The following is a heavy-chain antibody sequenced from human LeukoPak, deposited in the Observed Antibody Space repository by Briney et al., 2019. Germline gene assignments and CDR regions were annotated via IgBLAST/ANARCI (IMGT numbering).Heavy chain of an antibody. J-gene: IGHJ3*02. CDR3: ARVGYDSASDAFDI. Sequence: GASVKVSCKASGYTFTGYYMHWVRQAPGQGREWMGWINPNSGGTNYAQKFQGRVTMTRDTSISTAYMELSRLRSDDTAVYYCARVGYDSASDAFDIWGQGTMVTVSS. D-gene: IGHD5-12*01. CDR2: INPNSGGT. V-gene: IGHV1-2*02. CDR1: GYTFTGYY.